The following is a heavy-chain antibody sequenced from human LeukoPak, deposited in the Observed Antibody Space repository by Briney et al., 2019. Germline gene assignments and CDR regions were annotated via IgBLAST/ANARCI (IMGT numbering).Heavy chain of an antibody. D-gene: IGHD2-15*01. V-gene: IGHV1-69*05. J-gene: IGHJ6*03. CDR3: ARVSCSGGSCDYYYYMDV. CDR1: GGTFSSDA. CDR2: IIPIFGTA. Sequence: ASVKVSCKXSGGTFSSDAISWVRQAPGQGLEWMGRIIPIFGTANYAQKFQGRVTITTDESTSTAYMELSSLRSEDTAVYYCARVSCSGGSCDYYYYMDVWGKGTTVTVSS.